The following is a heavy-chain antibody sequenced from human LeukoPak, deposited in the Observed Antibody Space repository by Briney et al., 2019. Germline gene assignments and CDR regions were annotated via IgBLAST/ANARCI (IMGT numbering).Heavy chain of an antibody. J-gene: IGHJ4*02. CDR1: GFTFSSYS. D-gene: IGHD3-22*01. V-gene: IGHV3-21*01. Sequence: GGSLRLSCAASGFTFSSYSMNWVRQAPGKGLEWVSSISSSSSYIYYADSVKGRFTISRDNAKNSLYLQMNSLRAEDTAVYCCARLVIEYNDSSGFDYWGQGTLVTVSS. CDR3: ARLVIEYNDSSGFDY. CDR2: ISSSSSYI.